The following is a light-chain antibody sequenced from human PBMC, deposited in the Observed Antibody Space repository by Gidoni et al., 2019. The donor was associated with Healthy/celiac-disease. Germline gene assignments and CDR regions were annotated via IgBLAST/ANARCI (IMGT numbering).Light chain of an antibody. CDR3: QQYNSYSRAWT. J-gene: IGKJ1*01. CDR2: NAS. V-gene: IGKV1-5*03. Sequence: DIQMTQSPSTLSASVGDRVTITCRSSQSISSWLTWYQQQPGKAPKLLIYNASSLESAVPSRFSGSGSGTKFTPTISSLQPYDYSTYYCQQYNSYSRAWTFGQGTKVEIK. CDR1: QSISSW.